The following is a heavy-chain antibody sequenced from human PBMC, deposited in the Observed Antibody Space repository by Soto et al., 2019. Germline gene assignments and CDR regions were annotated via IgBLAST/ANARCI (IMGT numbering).Heavy chain of an antibody. CDR2: INHSGST. V-gene: IGHV4-34*01. CDR1: GGSFSGYY. Sequence: PSETLSLTCAVYGGSFSGYYWSWIRQPPGKGLEWIGEINHSGSTNYNPSLKSRVTISVDTSKNQFSLKLSSVTAADTAVYYCATVIIGYCSGGSCYPQVDNWFDPWGQGTLVTVSS. D-gene: IGHD2-15*01. J-gene: IGHJ5*02. CDR3: ATVIIGYCSGGSCYPQVDNWFDP.